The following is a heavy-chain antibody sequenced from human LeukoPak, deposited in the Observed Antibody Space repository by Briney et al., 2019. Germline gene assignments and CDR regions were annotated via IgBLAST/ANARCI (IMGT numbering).Heavy chain of an antibody. Sequence: SETLSLTRTVSGGSISSYYWSWIRQPPGKGREGIGYIYYSGSTNYNPSLKSRVTISVDTSKTQFSLKLSSVTAADTAVYYCAREGSIAVAGTRGYYFDYWGQGTLVTVSS. J-gene: IGHJ4*02. D-gene: IGHD6-19*01. CDR2: IYYSGST. V-gene: IGHV4-59*01. CDR3: AREGSIAVAGTRGYYFDY. CDR1: GGSISSYY.